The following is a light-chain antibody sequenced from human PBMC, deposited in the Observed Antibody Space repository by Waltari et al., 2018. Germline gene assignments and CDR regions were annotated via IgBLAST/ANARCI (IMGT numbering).Light chain of an antibody. CDR2: KDN. CDR3: QSEVNSRTYAIL. J-gene: IGLJ2*01. Sequence: SYELTPPPSVSVSPGQTARITCSGDALAQKYAYWYQQKPGQAPMLLIYKDNERPSGIPERFSGSSSGTTVTLTISGVQAEDEADYYCQSEVNSRTYAILFGGGTKVTVL. V-gene: IGLV3-25*03. CDR1: ALAQKY.